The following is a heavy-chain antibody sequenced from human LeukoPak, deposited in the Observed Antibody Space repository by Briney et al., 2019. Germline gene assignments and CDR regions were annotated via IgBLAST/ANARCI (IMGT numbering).Heavy chain of an antibody. CDR3: ARSTGDYVWGSYRFNWFDP. CDR2: ISSNGGST. V-gene: IGHV3-64*04. J-gene: IGHJ5*02. CDR1: GFTFSTHA. Sequence: GGSLRLSCSASGFTFSTHAMYWVRQAPGKGLEYVSGISSNGGSTNYADSVKGRFTISRDNSKNTLYLQMNSLRAEDTAVYYCARSTGDYVWGSYRFNWFDPWGQGTLVTVSS. D-gene: IGHD3-16*02.